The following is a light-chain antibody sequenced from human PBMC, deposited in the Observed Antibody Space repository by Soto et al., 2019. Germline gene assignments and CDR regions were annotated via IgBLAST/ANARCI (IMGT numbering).Light chain of an antibody. J-gene: IGKJ2*01. CDR1: QSISSW. CDR2: KAS. Sequence: DIQMTQSPSTLSASVGDRVTITCRVIQSISSWLAWYRQKPGKAPELRIYKASSLESGVPSRFSGSGSGTAFTLTISSLHPDDFATYYCDQYDSRSYTFGQGPKLESK. CDR3: DQYDSRSYT. V-gene: IGKV1-5*03.